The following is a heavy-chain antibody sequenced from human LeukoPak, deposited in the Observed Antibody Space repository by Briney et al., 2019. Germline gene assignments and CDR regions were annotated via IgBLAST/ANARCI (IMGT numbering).Heavy chain of an antibody. V-gene: IGHV4-59*01. CDR1: GGSIGSYY. CDR2: IYYSGST. J-gene: IGHJ4*02. CDR3: ARVRIAVADYYFDY. D-gene: IGHD6-19*01. Sequence: SETLSLTCTVSGGSIGSYYWSWIRQPPGKGLEWIGYIYYSGSTNYNPSLKSRVTISVDTSKNQFSLKLSSVTAADTAVYYCARVRIAVADYYFDYWGQGTLVTVSS.